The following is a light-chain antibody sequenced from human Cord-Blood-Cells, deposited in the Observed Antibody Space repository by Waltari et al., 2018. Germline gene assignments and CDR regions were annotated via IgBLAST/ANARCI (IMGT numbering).Light chain of an antibody. CDR1: SRDVGGYKY. V-gene: IGLV2-14*01. CDR2: DVS. CDR3: SSYTSSSTYV. Sequence: QSALTQPASVSGSPGQSITISCTGTSRDVGGYKYVSWYQQHPGKAPKLMIYDVSKRPSGVSNRFSGSKSGNTASLTISGLQAEDEADYYCSSYTSSSTYVFGTGTKVTVL. J-gene: IGLJ1*01.